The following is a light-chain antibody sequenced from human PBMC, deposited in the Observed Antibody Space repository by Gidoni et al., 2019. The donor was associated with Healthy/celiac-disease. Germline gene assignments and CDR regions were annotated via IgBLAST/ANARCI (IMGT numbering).Light chain of an antibody. J-gene: IGKJ4*01. V-gene: IGKV3D-15*01. Sequence: EIVMTQSPATLSVSPGERATLSCRASQSVSSNLALYQQKPGQAPRLLIYGASTRATGIPARFSVSGSGTEFTLTISSLQSEDFAVYYCQQYNNWPPGLTFGGXTKVEIK. CDR3: QQYNNWPPGLT. CDR1: QSVSSN. CDR2: GAS.